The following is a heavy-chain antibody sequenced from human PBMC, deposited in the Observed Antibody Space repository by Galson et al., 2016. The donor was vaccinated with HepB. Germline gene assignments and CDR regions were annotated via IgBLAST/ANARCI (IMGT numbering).Heavy chain of an antibody. V-gene: IGHV4-39*01. J-gene: IGHJ3*02. CDR2: IYYYGNT. CDR1: GDSVTSNSFY. CDR3: ARLPLMPDDAFDI. Sequence: LSLTCTVSGDSVTSNSFYWGWIRQPPGKGLEWIGHIYYYGNTYYNPSLKSRVTISVDTSKNQFSLNLRSVTAADTALYFCARLPLMPDDAFDIWGQGTMVAVSS. D-gene: IGHD2-2*01.